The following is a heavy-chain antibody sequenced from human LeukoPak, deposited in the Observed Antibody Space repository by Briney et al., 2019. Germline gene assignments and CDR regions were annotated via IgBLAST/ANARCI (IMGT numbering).Heavy chain of an antibody. CDR2: IYYSGTT. CDR3: ARLAGIPAYYFDY. J-gene: IGHJ4*02. Sequence: SETLSLTCTVSGGSIDSNSWTWIRQPPGKGLEWIGYIYYSGTTNYNPSLKSRVTISVDTSKNQFSLKLSSVTAADTAVYYCARLAGIPAYYFDYWGQGTLVTVSS. CDR1: GGSIDSNS. V-gene: IGHV4-59*01.